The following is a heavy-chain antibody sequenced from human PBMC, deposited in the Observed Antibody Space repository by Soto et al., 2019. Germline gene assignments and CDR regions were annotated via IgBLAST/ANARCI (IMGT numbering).Heavy chain of an antibody. Sequence: GGSLRLSCAASGFTVSNTYMGWVRQAPGKGLEWVSVIYGGVDTYYADSMRGRVTISRDHSENSVYLQMNTLRAEDTALYYCARDRGAAGRGDYYYSVMDVWGQGIRVTVSS. J-gene: IGHJ6*02. V-gene: IGHV3-53*01. D-gene: IGHD6-13*01. CDR3: ARDRGAAGRGDYYYSVMDV. CDR2: IYGGVDT. CDR1: GFTVSNTY.